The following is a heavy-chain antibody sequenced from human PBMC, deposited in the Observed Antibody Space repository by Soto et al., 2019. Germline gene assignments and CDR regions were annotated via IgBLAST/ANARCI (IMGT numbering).Heavy chain of an antibody. J-gene: IGHJ2*01. CDR1: GGSVSSGSYY. V-gene: IGHV4-61*01. Sequence: QVQLQESGPGLVKPSETLSLTCTVSGGSVSSGSYYWSWIRQPPGKGLEWIGYIYYSGSTNYNPSLKSRVPISVDASKNQFSLKLSSVTAADTAVYYCARDQHGDYGWYFDLWGRGTLVTVSS. CDR3: ARDQHGDYGWYFDL. CDR2: IYYSGST. D-gene: IGHD4-17*01.